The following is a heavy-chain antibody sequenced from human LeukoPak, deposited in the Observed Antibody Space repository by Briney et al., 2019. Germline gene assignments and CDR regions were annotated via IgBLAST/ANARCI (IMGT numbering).Heavy chain of an antibody. CDR1: GGSISSSSHF. D-gene: IGHD3-10*01. CDR2: INYSGST. V-gene: IGHV4-39*01. Sequence: SETPSLTCTVSGGSISSSSHFWSWLRQPPGKGLEWIASINYSGSTYYNPSLKSRVTISVDTSKNQFSLKLSSVTAADTAVFYCVRYVVSGSGIYYFDYWGQGTLVTVSS. CDR3: VRYVVSGSGIYYFDY. J-gene: IGHJ4*02.